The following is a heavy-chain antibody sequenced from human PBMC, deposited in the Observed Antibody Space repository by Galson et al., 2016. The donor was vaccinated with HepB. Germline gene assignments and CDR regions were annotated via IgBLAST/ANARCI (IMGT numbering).Heavy chain of an antibody. J-gene: IGHJ4*02. CDR2: ISSGSSYI. CDR1: GFSFSSYS. CDR3: AKLDCGRDCPRDD. Sequence: SLRLSCAASGFSFSSYSMNWVRQAPGKGLEWVSSISSGSSYIYSADSLKGRFTISRDNSKNTLFLQMNSLRVEGTAVYYCAKLDCGRDCPRDDWGQGTLVTVSS. V-gene: IGHV3-21*04. D-gene: IGHD2-21*02.